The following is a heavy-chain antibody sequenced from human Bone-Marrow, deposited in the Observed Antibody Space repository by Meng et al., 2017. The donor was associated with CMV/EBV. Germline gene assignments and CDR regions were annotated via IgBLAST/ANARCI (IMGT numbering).Heavy chain of an antibody. CDR3: ARGSAVRGVIVCYYGMDV. CDR2: INPSGGST. CDR1: GYTFTSYY. Sequence: ASVKVSCKASGYTFTSYYMHWVRQAPGQGLEWMGIINPSGGSTSYAQKFQGRVTMTRDTSTSTVYMELSSLRSEDTAVYYCARGSAVRGVIVCYYGMDVWGQGTTVTVSS. D-gene: IGHD3-10*01. J-gene: IGHJ6*02. V-gene: IGHV1-46*01.